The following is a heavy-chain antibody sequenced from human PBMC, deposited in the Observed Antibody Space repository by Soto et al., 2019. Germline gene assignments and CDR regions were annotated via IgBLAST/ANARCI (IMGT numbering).Heavy chain of an antibody. CDR1: GITFNTYE. D-gene: IGHD6-6*01. V-gene: IGHV3-48*03. CDR2: ISSSGSDI. J-gene: IGHJ4*02. CDR3: ARRTSMDY. Sequence: SLRLSCVASGITFNTYEMNWVRQAPGKGLEWVSYISSSGSDIFYADSVEGRFTISRDNAKSSLYLQMNSLRVEDTAIYYCARRTSMDYWGQGTLVTVSS.